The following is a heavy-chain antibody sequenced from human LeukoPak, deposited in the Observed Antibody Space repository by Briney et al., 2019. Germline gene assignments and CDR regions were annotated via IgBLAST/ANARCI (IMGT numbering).Heavy chain of an antibody. D-gene: IGHD3-10*01. CDR1: GFTFSDNW. J-gene: IGHJ4*02. CDR3: AREIFGSGSYPDY. CDR2: IEGDGTGT. V-gene: IGHV3-74*01. Sequence: GGSLRLSCAASGFTFSDNWMHWVRQAPGKGLAWVSRIEGDGTGTVYADSVKGRFTISRDNAKNTLYLQMNSLGGEDTAVYYCAREIFGSGSYPDYWGQGTLVTVSS.